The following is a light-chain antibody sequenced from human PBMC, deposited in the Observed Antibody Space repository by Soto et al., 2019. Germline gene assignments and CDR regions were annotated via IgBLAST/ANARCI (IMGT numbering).Light chain of an antibody. CDR2: GAS. V-gene: IGKV3D-15*01. Sequence: EIVMTQFPDSLCVSPGESATLSCRASQSVGTTLAWYQQKPGQAPRLLIYGASTRASGCPPRFRGRWSGTEFTLNINYLRSEDIAVYYCQQYKDYVTFGGGTKVEV. J-gene: IGKJ4*01. CDR1: QSVGTT. CDR3: QQYKDYVT.